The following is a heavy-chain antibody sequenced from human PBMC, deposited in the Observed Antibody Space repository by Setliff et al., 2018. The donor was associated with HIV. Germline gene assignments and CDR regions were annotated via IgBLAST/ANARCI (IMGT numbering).Heavy chain of an antibody. Sequence: SETLSLTCTVSAASIRSHYWSWIRQSPGKGLEWIGNFYYTGSTDYNPSFKSRVTISLDRSNNQISLNLSSATAADTAVYYCARHTVFVRYFDHWGQGMLVTVSS. D-gene: IGHD2-2*02. CDR1: AASIRSHY. CDR3: ARHTVFVRYFDH. CDR2: FYYTGST. V-gene: IGHV4-59*11. J-gene: IGHJ4*02.